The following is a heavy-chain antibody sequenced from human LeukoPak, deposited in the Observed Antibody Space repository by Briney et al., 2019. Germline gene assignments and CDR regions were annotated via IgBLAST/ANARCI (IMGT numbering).Heavy chain of an antibody. Sequence: GGSLRLSCAASGFTVSRNSMSWVRQAPGKGLECVSVIYSGGSTYYADSVKGRFTISRDNSKNTLFLQMNSLRAEDTAVYYCAKENSGSYFRGSIWGQGTMVTVSS. CDR2: IYSGGST. D-gene: IGHD1-26*01. CDR3: AKENSGSYFRGSI. V-gene: IGHV3-66*01. J-gene: IGHJ3*02. CDR1: GFTVSRNS.